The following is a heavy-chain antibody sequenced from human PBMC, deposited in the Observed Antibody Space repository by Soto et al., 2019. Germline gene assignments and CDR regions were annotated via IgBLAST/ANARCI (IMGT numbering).Heavy chain of an antibody. CDR1: GFTFSSYS. D-gene: IGHD2-15*01. J-gene: IGHJ4*02. CDR2: ISSSSRTI. V-gene: IGHV3-48*01. CDR3: ARDKGRSPLDY. Sequence: EVQLVESGGGLVQSGGSLRLSCAASGFTFSSYSMNWVRQAPGKGLEWVSYISSSSRTIYYTDSVKGRFTISRDNAKNSLYLQMNSLRAEDTAVYYCARDKGRSPLDYWGQGTLVTVSS.